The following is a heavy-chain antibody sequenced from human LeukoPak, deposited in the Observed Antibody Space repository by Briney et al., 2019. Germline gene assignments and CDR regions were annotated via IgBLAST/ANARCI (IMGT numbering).Heavy chain of an antibody. Sequence: PSETLSLTCTVSGGSISNYYWSWIRQPAGKGLEWIGRIHTSGSTNYNPSLKSRVTMSVDTSKNQFSLKLSSVTAADTAVYYCGGSGSYSGYYYYGMDVWGQGTTVTVSS. CDR1: GGSISNYY. J-gene: IGHJ6*02. CDR3: GGSGSYSGYYYYGMDV. V-gene: IGHV4-4*07. CDR2: IHTSGST. D-gene: IGHD3-10*01.